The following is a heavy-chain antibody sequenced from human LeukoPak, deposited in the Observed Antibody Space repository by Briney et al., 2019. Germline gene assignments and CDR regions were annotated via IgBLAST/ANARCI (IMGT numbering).Heavy chain of an antibody. J-gene: IGHJ4*02. V-gene: IGHV4-59*08. CDR3: ARHRGLVYFDY. CDR2: IHYSGST. D-gene: IGHD6-19*01. CDR1: GGSISSYY. Sequence: PSETLSLTCTVSGGSISSYYWSWIRQPPGKGLEWIGYIHYSGSTNYNPSLKSRVTISVDTSKNQFSLKLSSVTAADTAVYYCARHRGLVYFDYWGQGTLVTVSS.